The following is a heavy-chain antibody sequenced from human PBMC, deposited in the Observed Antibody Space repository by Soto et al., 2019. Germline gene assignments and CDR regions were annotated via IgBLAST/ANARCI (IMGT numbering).Heavy chain of an antibody. V-gene: IGHV5-51*01. CDR2: IYPGDSDT. CDR1: GYSFTSYW. Sequence: GESLKISCQGSGYSFTSYWIGWVRQMPGKGLEWMGIIYPGDSDTRYSPSFQGQVTISADKSISTAYLQWSSLKASDTAMYHCSSSRTRSSLYYLDVWGQGTLVTVSS. D-gene: IGHD6-13*01. J-gene: IGHJ4*02. CDR3: SSSRTRSSLYYLDV.